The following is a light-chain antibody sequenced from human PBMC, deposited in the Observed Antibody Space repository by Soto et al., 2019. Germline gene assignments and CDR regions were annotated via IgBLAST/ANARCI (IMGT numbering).Light chain of an antibody. CDR3: HQTYTTCEIT. CDR2: GAS. CDR1: QSISIS. V-gene: IGKV1-39*01. Sequence: QMTQSSSSLSASLRYRVTITFRSIQSISISLNWYQLKPGKDPNLLMYGASYLKSGVPTRLSGSGSGKDFTLAISSLQPEDFATYYCHQTYTTCEITLGQGTRMEI. J-gene: IGKJ5*01.